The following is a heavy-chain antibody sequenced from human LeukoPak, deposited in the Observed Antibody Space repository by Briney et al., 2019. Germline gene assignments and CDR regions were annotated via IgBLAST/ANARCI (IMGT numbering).Heavy chain of an antibody. CDR3: ARWGYFDSSGYFVVDY. D-gene: IGHD3-22*01. CDR2: IHYSGST. Sequence: ASETLSLTCTVSGGSISSYYWSWIRQPPGERLEWIGWIHYSGSTAYNPSLESRVTMSVDTSKNHISLKMTSVTAADTATYYCARWGYFDSSGYFVVDYWGQGALVTVSS. J-gene: IGHJ4*02. V-gene: IGHV4-59*01. CDR1: GGSISSYY.